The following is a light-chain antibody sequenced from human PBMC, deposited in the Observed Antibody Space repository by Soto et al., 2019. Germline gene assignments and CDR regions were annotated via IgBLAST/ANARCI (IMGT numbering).Light chain of an antibody. CDR1: QSVSSY. CDR3: QQRSNWPPLT. CDR2: DAS. Sequence: EIVSTQSPATLSLSPGERATLSCRASQSVSSYLAWYQQKPGQAPRLLIYDASNRATGIPVRFSGSGSGTDFTLTISSLEPEDFAVYYCQQRSNWPPLTFGQGTRLEIK. V-gene: IGKV3-11*01. J-gene: IGKJ5*01.